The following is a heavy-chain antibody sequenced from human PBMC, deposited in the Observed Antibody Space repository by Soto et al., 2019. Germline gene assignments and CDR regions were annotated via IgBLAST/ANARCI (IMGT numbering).Heavy chain of an antibody. CDR2: FDPEDGET. CDR1: GYILTELS. D-gene: IGHD6-19*01. V-gene: IGHV1-24*01. CDR3: ATDLREQWLVDYYYYGMDV. Sequence: GASVKVSCKVSGYILTELSMHWVRQAPGKGLEWMGGFDPEDGETIYAQKFQGRVTMTEDTSTDTAYMELSSLRSEDTAVYYCATDLREQWLVDYYYYGMDVWGQGTTVTVSS. J-gene: IGHJ6*02.